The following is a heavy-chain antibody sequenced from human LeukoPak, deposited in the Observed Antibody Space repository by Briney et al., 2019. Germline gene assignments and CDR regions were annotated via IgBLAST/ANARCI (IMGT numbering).Heavy chain of an antibody. CDR2: VSGSGGST. V-gene: IGHV3-23*01. J-gene: IGHJ5*02. D-gene: IGHD2-2*01. CDR3: ASLPERP. Sequence: PGGSLRLSCAASGFTLNSYAMNWVRQAPGKGLEWVSVVSGSGGSTYYADSVKGRFTISRDNSKNTLYLQMNSLRAEDTAVYYCASLPERPWGQGTLVTVSS. CDR1: GFTLNSYA.